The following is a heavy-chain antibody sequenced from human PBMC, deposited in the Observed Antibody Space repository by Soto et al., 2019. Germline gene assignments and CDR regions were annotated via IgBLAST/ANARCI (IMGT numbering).Heavy chain of an antibody. V-gene: IGHV3-23*01. CDR2: ISGSGGST. Sequence: GGSLRLSCAASGFTFSSYAMSWVRQAPGKGLEWVSAISGSGGSTYYADSVKGRFTISRDNSKNTLYLQMNSLRAEDTAVYYCAKGGIYSSSWRDYFDYWGQGTLVTVSS. J-gene: IGHJ4*02. CDR3: AKGGIYSSSWRDYFDY. D-gene: IGHD6-13*01. CDR1: GFTFSSYA.